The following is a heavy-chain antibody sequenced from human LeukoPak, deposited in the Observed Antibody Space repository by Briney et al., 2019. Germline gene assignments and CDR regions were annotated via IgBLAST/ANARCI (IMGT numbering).Heavy chain of an antibody. J-gene: IGHJ4*02. Sequence: PGGSLRLSCAASGFTFSSYEMNWVRPAPGKGLEWVSYISSSGSTIYYADSVKGRFTISRDNAKNSLYRQMASLRSEDTDLYYCAREYQHAYFDFGGQGALVTVSS. CDR3: AREYQHAYFDF. D-gene: IGHD2-2*01. CDR1: GFTFSSYE. CDR2: ISSSGSTI. V-gene: IGHV3-48*03.